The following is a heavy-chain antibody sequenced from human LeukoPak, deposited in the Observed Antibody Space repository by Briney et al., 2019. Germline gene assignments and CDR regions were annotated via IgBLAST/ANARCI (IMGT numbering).Heavy chain of an antibody. CDR2: IKQDGSEK. Sequence: GGSLRLSCAASGFTFSNYWMRWVRQAPGKGLEWVANIKQDGSEKYYVDSVKGRFTISRDNAKDSLYLQMNSLRAEDTAVYYCAKDRSRGGYYGSGSYSDYWGQGTLVTVSS. CDR3: AKDRSRGGYYGSGSYSDY. V-gene: IGHV3-7*01. CDR1: GFTFSNYW. D-gene: IGHD3-10*01. J-gene: IGHJ4*02.